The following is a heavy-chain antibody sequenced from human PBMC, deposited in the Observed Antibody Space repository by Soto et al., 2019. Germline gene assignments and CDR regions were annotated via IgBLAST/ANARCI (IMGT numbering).Heavy chain of an antibody. V-gene: IGHV1-8*01. CDR3: ARERGYSGYDSSGKFDP. CDR2: MNPNSGNT. Sequence: ASVKVSCKASGYTFTSYDINWVRQATGEGLEWMGWMNPNSGNTGYAQKFQGRVTMTRNTSISTAYMELSSLRSEDTAVYYCARERGYSGYDSSGKFDPWGQGTLVTVSS. J-gene: IGHJ5*02. D-gene: IGHD5-12*01. CDR1: GYTFTSYD.